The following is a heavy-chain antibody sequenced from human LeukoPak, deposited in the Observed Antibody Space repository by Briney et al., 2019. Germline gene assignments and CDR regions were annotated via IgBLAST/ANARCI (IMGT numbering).Heavy chain of an antibody. D-gene: IGHD3-22*01. J-gene: IGHJ4*02. CDR1: ALTVSSKY. V-gene: IGHV3-23*01. CDR3: AKVLHYYDRSGYGFIHY. Sequence: PARSLRLSSAASALTVSSKYMSWVRQAPGKVLEWVSAPSCRGRSTYYANSVKGRFTISRNNSKHTPYLQMNSQIAEDTSVYYCAKVLHYYDRSGYGFIHYWGRGTLVTVSS. CDR2: PSCRGRST.